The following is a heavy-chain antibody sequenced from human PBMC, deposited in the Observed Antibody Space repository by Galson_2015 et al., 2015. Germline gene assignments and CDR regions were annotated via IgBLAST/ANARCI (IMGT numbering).Heavy chain of an antibody. CDR2: IWNDGSDQ. CDR1: GFIFNNYW. J-gene: IGHJ4*02. V-gene: IGHV3-33*08. Sequence: SLRLSCAASGFIFNNYWMAWVRQAPGKGLEWVAAIWNDGSDQYYADSVRGRFTISRDKSRNTLYLQMNSLTAEDTAVYYCARDKKYSGGCIGYWGQGTLVTVSS. D-gene: IGHD6-19*01. CDR3: ARDKKYSGGCIGY.